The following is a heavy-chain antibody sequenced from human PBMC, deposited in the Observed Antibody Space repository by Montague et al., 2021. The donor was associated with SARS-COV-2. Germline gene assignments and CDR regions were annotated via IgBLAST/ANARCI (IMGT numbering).Heavy chain of an antibody. CDR3: ARDRFDFGAGRQGTIDF. D-gene: IGHD3-10*01. CDR2: IYYSGST. V-gene: IGHV4-59*01. J-gene: IGHJ4*02. Sequence: SETLSLTCTVSGGSISSYYWSWIRQPPGKALEWIGYIYYSGSTNYNPSLNSRVTISVDTSKNQFSLKLTSVTAADTAVYFCARDRFDFGAGRQGTIDFWGQGTLVTVSS. CDR1: GGSISSYY.